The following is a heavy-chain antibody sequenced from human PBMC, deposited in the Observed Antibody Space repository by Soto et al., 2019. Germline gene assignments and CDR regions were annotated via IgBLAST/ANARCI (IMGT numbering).Heavy chain of an antibody. CDR1: GVTSSGSA. Sequence: GVTVRPSCADAGVTSSGSAMHWVRQASGKGLEWVGRIRSKANSYATAYAASVKGRFTISRDDSKNTAYLQMNSLKTEDTAVYYCTSIVGATRDYYYYGMDVWGQGTTVTVSS. J-gene: IGHJ6*02. CDR3: TSIVGATRDYYYYGMDV. V-gene: IGHV3-73*01. D-gene: IGHD1-26*01. CDR2: IRSKANSYAT.